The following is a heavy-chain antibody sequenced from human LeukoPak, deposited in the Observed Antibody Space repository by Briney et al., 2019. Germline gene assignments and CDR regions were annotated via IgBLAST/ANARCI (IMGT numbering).Heavy chain of an antibody. CDR3: ARGMVVFGY. Sequence: ASVKVSCKASGGTFSSYAISWVRQAPGQGLEWMGWINPNSGGTNYAQKFQGRVTMTRDTSVSTAYMELSRLRSDDTAVYYCARGMVVFGYWGQGTLVTVSS. CDR2: INPNSGGT. CDR1: GGTFSSYA. J-gene: IGHJ4*02. D-gene: IGHD2-8*01. V-gene: IGHV1-2*02.